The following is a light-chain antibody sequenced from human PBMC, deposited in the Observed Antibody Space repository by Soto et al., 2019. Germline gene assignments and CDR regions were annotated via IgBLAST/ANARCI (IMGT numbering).Light chain of an antibody. CDR3: QQRTNWRT. CDR2: DAS. CDR1: QSVRSY. V-gene: IGKV3-11*01. Sequence: EIVLTQSPATLSLSPGERATLSCRASQSVRSYLAWYQQKPGQAPRLLIYDASTRATGIPARFSGSGSGTDFTLTISSLEPEDFAVYYCQQRTNWRTFGGGTQVEIK. J-gene: IGKJ4*01.